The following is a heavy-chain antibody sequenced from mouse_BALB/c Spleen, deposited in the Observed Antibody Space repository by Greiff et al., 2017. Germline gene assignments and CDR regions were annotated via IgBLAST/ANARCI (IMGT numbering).Heavy chain of an antibody. D-gene: IGHD2-4*01. V-gene: IGHV1S56*01. Sequence: VQLQQSGPELVKPGASVRISCKASGYTFTSYYIHWVKQRPGQGLEWIGWIYPGNVNTKYNEKFKGKATLTADKSSSTAYMQLSSLTSEDSAVYFCARGDYGYAMDYWGQGTSVTVSS. CDR2: IYPGNVNT. J-gene: IGHJ4*01. CDR1: GYTFTSYY. CDR3: ARGDYGYAMDY.